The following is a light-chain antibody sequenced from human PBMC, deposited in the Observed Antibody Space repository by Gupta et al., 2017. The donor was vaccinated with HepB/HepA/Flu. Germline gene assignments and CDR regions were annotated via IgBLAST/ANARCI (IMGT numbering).Light chain of an antibody. CDR2: GAS. CDR1: QSVSSSY. J-gene: IGKJ5*01. CDR3: QHYGSSVT. Sequence: EIVLTQSPGTLSLSPGEKATLSCRASQSVSSSYLAWYQQKPGQAPRLLIYGASSRATGIPDRFSGSGSGTDFTLTVSRLEPEDFAVYDCQHYGSSVTFGQGTRLEVK. V-gene: IGKV3-20*01.